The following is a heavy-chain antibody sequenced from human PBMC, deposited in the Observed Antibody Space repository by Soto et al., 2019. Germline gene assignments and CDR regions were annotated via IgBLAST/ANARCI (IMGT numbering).Heavy chain of an antibody. CDR3: ARRIRYTGSYLDAFDI. V-gene: IGHV4-59*08. D-gene: IGHD1-26*01. Sequence: SETLSLTCTVSGGSISSYYWSWLRQPPGKGLEWIGYIYYSGSTNYNPSLKSRVTISVDTSKNQFSLKLSSVTAADTAVYYCARRIRYTGSYLDAFDIWGQGTMVT. CDR1: GGSISSYY. CDR2: IYYSGST. J-gene: IGHJ3*02.